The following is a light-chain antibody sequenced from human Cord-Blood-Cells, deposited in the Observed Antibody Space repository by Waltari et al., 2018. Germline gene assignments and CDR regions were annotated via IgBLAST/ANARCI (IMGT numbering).Light chain of an antibody. CDR1: PSVSSSY. CDR3: QQYGSAPKLT. CDR2: GAS. Sequence: EIVLTQSPGPLSLSPGERATLVGRASPSVSSSYLAWYQQKPGQAPRLLIYGASSMATGIPDRFSGSGSGTDFTLTMSRLEPEDFAVYYCQQYGSAPKLTFGGGTKVEIK. V-gene: IGKV3-20*01. J-gene: IGKJ4*01.